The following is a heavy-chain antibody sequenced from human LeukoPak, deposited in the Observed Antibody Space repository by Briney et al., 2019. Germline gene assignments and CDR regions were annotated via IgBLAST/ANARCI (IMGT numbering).Heavy chain of an antibody. V-gene: IGHV1-2*02. Sequence: ASVKVSCKASGYTFTGYYMHWVRQAPGQGLEWMGWINPNSGGTNYAQKFQGRVTMTRDTSISTAYMELSRLRSDDTAVYYCAAVDVVGPKGDYYYGMDVWGQGTTVTVSS. CDR2: INPNSGGT. J-gene: IGHJ6*02. D-gene: IGHD1-26*01. CDR3: AAVDVVGPKGDYYYGMDV. CDR1: GYTFTGYY.